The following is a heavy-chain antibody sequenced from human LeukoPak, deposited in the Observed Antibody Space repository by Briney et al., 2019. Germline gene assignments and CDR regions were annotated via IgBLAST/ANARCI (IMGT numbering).Heavy chain of an antibody. V-gene: IGHV3-23*01. CDR1: GFTFSSYA. J-gene: IGHJ5*01. CDR2: ISCSGGST. D-gene: IGHD2-2*01. CDR3: AKDRHAPARYCSSTSCFPFDS. Sequence: PGGSLRLSCVVSGFTFSSYAMSWVRHAPGKGLEWVSGISCSGGSTYYADSVKGRFTISRDNTKNTLYLQMNILKAEDTAVYYFAKDRHAPARYCSSTSCFPFDSWGQGTLVTVSS.